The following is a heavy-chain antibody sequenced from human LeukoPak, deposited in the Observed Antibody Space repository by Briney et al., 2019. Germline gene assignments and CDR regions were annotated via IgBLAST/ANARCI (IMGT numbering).Heavy chain of an antibody. J-gene: IGHJ4*02. CDR2: ISGSGGRT. CDR3: VKASVLDYYDSSGYYNPNSFDD. V-gene: IGHV3-23*01. CDR1: GFTFSSYG. D-gene: IGHD3-22*01. Sequence: PGGSLRLSCAASGFTFSSYGMNWVRQAPGKGLEWVSGISGSGGRTYHADSVKGRFTISRDNSKNTLNLRMNSLRAEDTAVYYCVKASVLDYYDSSGYYNPNSFDDWGQGTPVTVSS.